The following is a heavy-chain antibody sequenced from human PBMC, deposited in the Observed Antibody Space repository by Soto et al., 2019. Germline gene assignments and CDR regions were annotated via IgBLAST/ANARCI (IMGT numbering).Heavy chain of an antibody. CDR1: GFTFADYY. Sequence: EVQLVESGGGLVQPGGSLRLSCAASGFTFADYYMDWVRQVPGKGLEWVGRTRNRANSYAPEYAPSVKGRFTISRDDSKDSMYLQMNSRKIEDTAVYYCARDTGGSYDYWGQGALVTVSS. D-gene: IGHD1-26*01. CDR2: TRNRANSYAP. V-gene: IGHV3-72*01. J-gene: IGHJ4*02. CDR3: ARDTGGSYDY.